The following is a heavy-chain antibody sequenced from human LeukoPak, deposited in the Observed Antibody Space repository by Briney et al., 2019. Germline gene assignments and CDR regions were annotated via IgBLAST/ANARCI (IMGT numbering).Heavy chain of an antibody. CDR2: INPSGGTT. CDR3: ARDAFAYCGGDCYYYFDY. D-gene: IGHD2-21*02. CDR1: GYTFTSYY. Sequence: ASVKVSCKASGYTFTSYYMHWVRQAPGQGLEWMGVINPSGGTTTYAQKFQGRVTMTRDTSTSTAYMELSRLRSDDTAVYYCARDAFAYCGGDCYYYFDYWGQGTLVTVSS. V-gene: IGHV1-46*01. J-gene: IGHJ4*02.